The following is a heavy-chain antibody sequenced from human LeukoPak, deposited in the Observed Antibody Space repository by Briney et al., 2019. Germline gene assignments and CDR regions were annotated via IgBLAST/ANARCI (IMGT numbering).Heavy chain of an antibody. V-gene: IGHV3-7*01. D-gene: IGHD2-2*01. Sequence: GGSLRLSCAASGFTFSSYWMSWVRQAPGKGLEWVANIKQDGSEKYYVDSVKGRFTISRDNAKNSLYLQMNSLRAEDTAVYYCARERLVPAAMSHYYIDVWGKGTTVTVSS. CDR3: ARERLVPAAMSHYYIDV. CDR2: IKQDGSEK. CDR1: GFTFSSYW. J-gene: IGHJ6*03.